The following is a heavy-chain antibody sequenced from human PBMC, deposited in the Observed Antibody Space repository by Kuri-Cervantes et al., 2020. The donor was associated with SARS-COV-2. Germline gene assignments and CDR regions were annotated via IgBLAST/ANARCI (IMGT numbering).Heavy chain of an antibody. J-gene: IGHJ4*02. CDR2: ISYDGSNK. Sequence: LSLTCAASGFTFSSYAMHWVRQAPGKGLEWVAVISYDGSNKYYADSVKGRFTISRDNSKNTLYLQMNSLRAEDTAVYYCARRLSTSFGLGSVGYFDYWGQGTLVTVSS. CDR3: ARRLSTSFGLGSVGYFDY. CDR1: GFTFSSYA. V-gene: IGHV3-30-3*01. D-gene: IGHD2-2*01.